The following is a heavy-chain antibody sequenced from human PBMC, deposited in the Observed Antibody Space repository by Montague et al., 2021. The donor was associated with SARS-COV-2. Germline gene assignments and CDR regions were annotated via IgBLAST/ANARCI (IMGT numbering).Heavy chain of an antibody. CDR3: TTGVSKAFLQERDF. D-gene: IGHD2-8*01. CDR2: ISPSGST. J-gene: IGHJ4*02. CDR1: GGPSSDYY. V-gene: IGHV4-34*01. Sequence: SETLSLTCGVSGGPSSDYYWTWVRQSAGKGLQWIGDISPSGSTYYNPSLKGRVNISADPSKSRFSLTLTSVSAADTATYFCTTGVSKAFLQERDFWGQGIVVTVS.